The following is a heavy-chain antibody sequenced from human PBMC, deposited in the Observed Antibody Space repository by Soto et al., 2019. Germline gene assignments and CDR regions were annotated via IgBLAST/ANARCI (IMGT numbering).Heavy chain of an antibody. Sequence: ESGGGVVQPGRSLRLSCAASGFTFSSYGMHWVRQAPGKGLEWVAVIWYDGSNKYYADSVKGRFTISRDNSKNTLYLQMNSLRAEDTAVYYCARTVAAAPYYYYGMDVWGQGTTVTVSS. CDR1: GFTFSSYG. D-gene: IGHD6-13*01. CDR3: ARTVAAAPYYYYGMDV. J-gene: IGHJ6*02. V-gene: IGHV3-33*01. CDR2: IWYDGSNK.